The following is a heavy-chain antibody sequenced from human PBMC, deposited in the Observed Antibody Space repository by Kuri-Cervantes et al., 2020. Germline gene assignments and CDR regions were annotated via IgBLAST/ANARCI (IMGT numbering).Heavy chain of an antibody. Sequence: GSLRLSCAASGFIFSNYWMTWIRQSPGKGLEWIGEINHSGITNYNPSLKSRVTISVDTSKNQFSLKLSSVTAADTAVYYRARGRALAAAGYYYYYYMDVWGKGTTVTVSS. V-gene: IGHV4-34*01. CDR3: ARGRALAAAGYYYYYYMDV. J-gene: IGHJ6*03. D-gene: IGHD6-13*01. CDR1: GFIFSNYW. CDR2: INHSGIT.